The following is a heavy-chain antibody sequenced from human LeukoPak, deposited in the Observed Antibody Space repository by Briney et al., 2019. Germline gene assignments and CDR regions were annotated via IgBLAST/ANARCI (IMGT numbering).Heavy chain of an antibody. CDR2: TYYRSKWYN. V-gene: IGHV6-1*01. CDR3: AREYSSSCRGPHVFDA. D-gene: IGHD6-13*01. J-gene: IGHJ3*01. Sequence: SQTLPPPCAISGDSVYSNSGAWNWIRQSTSRGLEWLGRTYYRSKWYNDYAVSVKSRITINPDTSKNQFSLQLNSVTPEDTAVYYCAREYSSSCRGPHVFDARRHGTMVTVSS. CDR1: GDSVYSNSGA.